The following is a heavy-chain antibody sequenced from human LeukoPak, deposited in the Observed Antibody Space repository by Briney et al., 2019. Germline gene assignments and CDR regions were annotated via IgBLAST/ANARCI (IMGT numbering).Heavy chain of an antibody. V-gene: IGHV4-34*01. CDR3: ARVRAGVWSGYYGGHWFDP. Sequence: KPSETLSLTSAVYGGSFSGYYWSWIRQPPGKGLEWIGKINHSGSTNYNPSLKSRVTISVDTSKNQFSLKLSSVTAADTAVYYCARVRAGVWSGYYGGHWFDPWGQGTLVIVSS. CDR1: GGSFSGYY. D-gene: IGHD3-3*01. CDR2: INHSGST. J-gene: IGHJ5*02.